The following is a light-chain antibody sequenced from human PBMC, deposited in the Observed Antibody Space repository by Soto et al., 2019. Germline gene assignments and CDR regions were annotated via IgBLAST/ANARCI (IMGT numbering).Light chain of an antibody. CDR2: GAS. V-gene: IGKV3-20*01. Sequence: EIVMTQSPATLSVSPGERATLSCRASQRVSRNLAWYQQKPGQAPRLLIYGASNRDTGIPDRFSGSGSGTDFTLTISRLEPEDFAVYYCQQYGSSGTFGQGTKVDIK. CDR1: QRVSRN. J-gene: IGKJ1*01. CDR3: QQYGSSGT.